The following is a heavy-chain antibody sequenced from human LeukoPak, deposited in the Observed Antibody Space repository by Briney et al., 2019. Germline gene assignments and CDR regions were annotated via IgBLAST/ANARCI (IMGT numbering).Heavy chain of an antibody. CDR1: GYSFTSYW. Sequence: GESLKISCKGSGYSFTSYWITWVRQMPGKGLEWMGRVDPSDSYTDYSPSFQGHVTISADKSSSTAYLQWSSLKASDTAMYYCARLDMVGATDFDYWGQGTLVTVSS. D-gene: IGHD1-26*01. J-gene: IGHJ4*02. CDR3: ARLDMVGATDFDY. V-gene: IGHV5-10-1*01. CDR2: VDPSDSYT.